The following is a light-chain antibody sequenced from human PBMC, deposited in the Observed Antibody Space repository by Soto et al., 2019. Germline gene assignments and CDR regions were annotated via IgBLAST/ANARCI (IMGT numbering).Light chain of an antibody. CDR1: QSISSY. V-gene: IGKV1-39*01. CDR3: QQSYSTPPT. J-gene: IGKJ3*01. CDR2: AAS. Sequence: DIQMTQSPSSLSASVGARVTITCRASQSISSYLNWYQQKPGKAPKLLIYAASSLQSGVPSRFSGSGSGTDFTLTISSLQPEDFATYYGQQSYSTPPTCGRGTKVDIK.